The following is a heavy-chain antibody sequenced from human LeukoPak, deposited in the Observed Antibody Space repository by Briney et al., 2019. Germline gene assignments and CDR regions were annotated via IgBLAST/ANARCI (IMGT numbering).Heavy chain of an antibody. D-gene: IGHD2-15*01. V-gene: IGHV3-74*01. CDR3: ASVVGPIY. J-gene: IGHJ4*02. Sequence: GGSLRLSCAASGFTFSSYGMHWVRRAPGKGLVWFSRINSDGTSTIYADAVRGRFTFSRDNAKHTQYLLMNSLRAEVTAVYYCASVVGPIYWGRGNRVTVSS. CDR2: INSDGTST. CDR1: GFTFSSYG.